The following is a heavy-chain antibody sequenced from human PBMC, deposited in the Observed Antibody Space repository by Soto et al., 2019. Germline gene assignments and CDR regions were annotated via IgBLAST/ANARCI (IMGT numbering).Heavy chain of an antibody. CDR2: VNWNGCST. D-gene: IGHD2-15*01. CDR1: GFIFDDYG. CDR3: VRGASLNFDY. V-gene: IGHV3-20*04. Sequence: EVQLVESGGGVLRPGGSLRLSCAASGFIFDDYGMSWSRQAPGKGLEWVSGVNWNGCSTGYADSVKGRSTISRVNAKNFLFLQRNSLRVEDTAIYYIVRGASLNFDYWCQGTLVTASS. J-gene: IGHJ4*02.